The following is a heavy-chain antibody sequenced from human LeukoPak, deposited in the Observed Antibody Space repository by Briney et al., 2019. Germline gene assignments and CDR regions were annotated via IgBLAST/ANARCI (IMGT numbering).Heavy chain of an antibody. CDR3: ARDLQMQSGDYNWFDP. D-gene: IGHD2-21*01. CDR2: VNPNSGGT. V-gene: IGHV1-2*02. CDR1: GYTFTDYY. J-gene: IGHJ5*02. Sequence: ASVKVSCKASGYTFTDYYMHWVRQAPGQGLEWMGWVNPNSGGTNYAQNFQGRVTMTRDTSISTAYMELSSLRSEDTAVYYCARDLQMQSGDYNWFDPWGQGTLVTVSS.